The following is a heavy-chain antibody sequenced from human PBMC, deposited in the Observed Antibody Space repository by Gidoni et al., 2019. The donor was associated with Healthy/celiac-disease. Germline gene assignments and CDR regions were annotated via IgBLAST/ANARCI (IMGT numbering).Heavy chain of an antibody. CDR2: ISGSGGST. V-gene: IGHV3-23*01. D-gene: IGHD1-26*01. CDR3: AKVIVGATRDAFDI. Sequence: EVQLLGSGGGLVQPGGSLRLACAASGFNFRSDAMSWVRQAPGKGLEWVSAISGSGGSTYYADSVKGRFTITRDNSKNTLYLQMNSLRAEDTAVYYCAKVIVGATRDAFDIWGQGTMVTVSS. J-gene: IGHJ3*02. CDR1: GFNFRSDA.